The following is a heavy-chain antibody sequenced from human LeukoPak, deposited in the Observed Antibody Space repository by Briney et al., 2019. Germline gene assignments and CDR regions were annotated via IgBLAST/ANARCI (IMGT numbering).Heavy chain of an antibody. V-gene: IGHV1-18*01. J-gene: IGHJ4*02. CDR2: ISAYNGNT. Sequence: ASVKVSCKASGYTFTSYGISWVRQAPGQGLEWMGWISAYNGNTNYAQKLQGRVTITTDTSTSTAYMELRSLRSDDPAVYYCARGTETYYYDSSGQASVYWGQGTLVTVSS. CDR3: ARGTETYYYDSSGQASVY. D-gene: IGHD3-22*01. CDR1: GYTFTSYG.